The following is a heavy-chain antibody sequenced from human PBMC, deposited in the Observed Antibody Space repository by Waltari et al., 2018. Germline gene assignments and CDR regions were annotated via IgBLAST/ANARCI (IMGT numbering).Heavy chain of an antibody. CDR3: HLRGRNSVLAGATPSYYSYMAV. D-gene: IGHD1-26*01. Sequence: QVQVVQSGAEVKKPGTSVTVSCKVSGYTLNGFSIHRARKVPGKGPEWMGRFHSKGVEVCDAQTVQVRVTMTEDTSIVTAFLGMTSLTSEDTAMYYCHLRGRNSVLAGATPSYYSYMAVWGRGTTVTVSS. CDR1: GYTLNGFS. J-gene: IGHJ6*03. V-gene: IGHV1-24*01. CDR2: FHSKGVEV.